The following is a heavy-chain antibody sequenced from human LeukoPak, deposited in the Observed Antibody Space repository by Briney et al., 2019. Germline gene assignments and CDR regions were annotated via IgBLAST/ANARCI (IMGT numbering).Heavy chain of an antibody. Sequence: GGSLRLSCAASGFTVSSNYMSWVRQAPGKGLEWVSVIYSGGTTNYADSVKGRFTISRDNSKNALFLQMNSLRAEDTAVYYCATSWGPDTSAFRWGRDGMDVWGQGTTDIVS. CDR1: GFTVSSNY. D-gene: IGHD3-16*01. CDR3: ATSWGPDTSAFRWGRDGMDV. J-gene: IGHJ6*02. CDR2: IYSGGTT. V-gene: IGHV3-53*01.